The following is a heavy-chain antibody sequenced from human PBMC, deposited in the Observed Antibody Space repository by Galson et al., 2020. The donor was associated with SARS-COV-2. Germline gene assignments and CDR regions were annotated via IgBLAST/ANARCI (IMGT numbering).Heavy chain of an antibody. J-gene: IGHJ6*02. V-gene: IGHV4-30-4*01. CDR2: IYYSGST. Sequence: ETSETLSLTCTVSGGSISSGDYYWSWIRQPPGKGLEWIGYIYYSGSTYYHPSLKSRVTISVDTSKNQFSLKLSSVTAADTAVYYCASERDLGYCSGGSCRKAPSGYYYGMDVWGQGTTVTVSS. CDR1: GGSISSGDYY. D-gene: IGHD2-15*01. CDR3: ASERDLGYCSGGSCRKAPSGYYYGMDV.